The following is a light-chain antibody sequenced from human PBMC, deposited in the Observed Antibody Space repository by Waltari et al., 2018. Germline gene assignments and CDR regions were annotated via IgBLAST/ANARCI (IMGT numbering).Light chain of an antibody. CDR3: SSYTSTNTII. Sequence: QSALAQSASVSGSPGQSITISCTGTGSAIGYYKFGSWYQQHPGKAPKLLIFDVSRWSSGVSHRFSGSKSGNTASLTISGLQAEDEADYYCSSYTSTNTIIFGGGTKVTVL. CDR2: DVS. V-gene: IGLV2-14*03. J-gene: IGLJ2*01. CDR1: GSAIGYYKF.